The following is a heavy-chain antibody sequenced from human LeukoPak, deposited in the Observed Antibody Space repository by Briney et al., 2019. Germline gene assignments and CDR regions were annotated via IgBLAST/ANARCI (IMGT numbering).Heavy chain of an antibody. Sequence: SETLSLTCTVSGGSITINGYYWTWIRRHPGKGLEWIGYIFHNGKAYYNPSLKSRATISVDTSKNQFYLSLRSVTAADTAFYYCAKYSSGYYYGLNWGQGALVTVAS. CDR1: GGSITINGYY. CDR2: IFHNGKA. V-gene: IGHV4-31*03. J-gene: IGHJ4*02. D-gene: IGHD3-22*01. CDR3: AKYSSGYYYGLN.